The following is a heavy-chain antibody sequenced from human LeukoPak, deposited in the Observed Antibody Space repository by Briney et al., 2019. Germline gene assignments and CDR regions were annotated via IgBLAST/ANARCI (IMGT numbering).Heavy chain of an antibody. V-gene: IGHV3-23*01. D-gene: IGHD1-26*01. CDR1: GFTFSSYA. CDR3: ALITGGAEYYFDY. Sequence: GGSLRLSCAASGFTFSSYAMSWVRQAPGKGLEWVSAISGSSSSTYYTDSVKGRFTISRDNSKNTLYLQMNSLRAEDTAVYYCALITGGAEYYFDYWGQGTLVTVSS. J-gene: IGHJ4*02. CDR2: ISGSSSST.